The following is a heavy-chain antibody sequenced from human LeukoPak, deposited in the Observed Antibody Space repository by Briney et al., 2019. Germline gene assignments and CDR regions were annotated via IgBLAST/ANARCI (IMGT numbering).Heavy chain of an antibody. V-gene: IGHV4-61*02. CDR1: GGSISSGSYY. CDR2: IYTSGST. CDR3: ARDRFPNYYMDV. D-gene: IGHD3-10*01. Sequence: SQTLSLTCTVSGGSISSGSYYWSWSRQPAGKGLEWIGRIYTSGSTNYNPSLNSRVTISVDTSKNQFSLKLSSVTAADTAVYYCARDRFPNYYMDVWGKGTTVTVSS. J-gene: IGHJ6*03.